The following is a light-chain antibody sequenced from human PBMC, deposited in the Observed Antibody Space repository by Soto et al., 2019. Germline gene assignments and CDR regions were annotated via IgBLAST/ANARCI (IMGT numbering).Light chain of an antibody. CDR3: CSYAGSSTHVV. J-gene: IGLJ2*01. V-gene: IGLV2-23*02. CDR1: SSDVGSYNL. Sequence: QSALTQPASVSVSPGQSITISCTGTSSDVGSYNLVSWYQQHPGKAPKLMIYEVSKRPSGVSNRFSGSKSGNTASLTISGLQAEDEADYYCCSYAGSSTHVVFGGGTKVTVL. CDR2: EVS.